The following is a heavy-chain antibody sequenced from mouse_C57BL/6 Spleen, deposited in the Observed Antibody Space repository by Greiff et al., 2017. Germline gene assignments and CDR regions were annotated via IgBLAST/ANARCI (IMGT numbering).Heavy chain of an antibody. CDR2: ISGGGGNT. D-gene: IGHD4-1*01. Sequence: EVKLMESGGGLVKPGGSLKLSCAASGFTFSSYTMSWVRQTPEKRLEWVATISGGGGNTYYPDSVKGRFTISRDNAKNTLYLQMSSRRSEDTAVYYCANWGTMDYWGQGTTVTVSS. CDR3: ANWGTMDY. V-gene: IGHV5-9*04. J-gene: IGHJ4*01. CDR1: GFTFSSYT.